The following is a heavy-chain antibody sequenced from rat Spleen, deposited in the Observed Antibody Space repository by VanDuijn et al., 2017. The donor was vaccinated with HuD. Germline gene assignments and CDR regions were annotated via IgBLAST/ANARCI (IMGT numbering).Heavy chain of an antibody. CDR2: ITNASGRT. CDR3: TTEDYGSPSWFAY. V-gene: IGHV5-27*01. CDR1: GFTFSNYD. Sequence: EVQLVESDGGLVQPGRSMRFSCAASGFTFSNYDMAWVRQAPGKGLEWVASITNASGRTYYSDFVKGRFTISRDTAQNTLYLQMNSLRSEDTATYYCTTEDYGSPSWFAYWGQGTLVTVSS. D-gene: IGHD1-3*01. J-gene: IGHJ3*01.